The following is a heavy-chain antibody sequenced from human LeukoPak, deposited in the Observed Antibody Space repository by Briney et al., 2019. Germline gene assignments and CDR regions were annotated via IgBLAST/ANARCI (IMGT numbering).Heavy chain of an antibody. CDR2: IYHSGST. V-gene: IGHV4-38-2*01. CDR3: ARQEIAAAGTYFQH. Sequence: SETLSLTCAVSGYSISSGYYWGWIRQPPGKGLEWIGSIYHSGSTYYNPSLKSRVTISVDTSKNQSSLKLSSVTAADTAVYYCARQEIAAAGTYFQHWGQGTLVTVSS. J-gene: IGHJ1*01. CDR1: GYSISSGYY. D-gene: IGHD6-13*01.